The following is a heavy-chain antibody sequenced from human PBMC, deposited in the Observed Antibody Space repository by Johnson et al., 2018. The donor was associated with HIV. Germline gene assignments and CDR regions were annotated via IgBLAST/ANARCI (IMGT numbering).Heavy chain of an antibody. Sequence: QVQLVESGGGVVQPGTSLRLSCAASGLTFSHYPMHWVRQAPGKGLEWVAVISYDGSNKYYADSVKGRFTISRDNSKNTLYLQMNSLRAEDTAVYYCALRDGYNYELDPVRHFDIWGQGTMVTVSS. CDR1: GLTFSHYP. D-gene: IGHD5-24*01. J-gene: IGHJ3*02. CDR3: ALRDGYNYELDPVRHFDI. V-gene: IGHV3-30*04. CDR2: ISYDGSNK.